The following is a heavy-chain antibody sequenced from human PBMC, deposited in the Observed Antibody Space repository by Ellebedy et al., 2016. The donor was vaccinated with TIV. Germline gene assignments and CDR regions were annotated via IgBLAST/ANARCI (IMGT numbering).Heavy chain of an antibody. J-gene: IGHJ6*04. CDR3: ARDTGYCTNTNCQAKMDV. CDR2: IDSSSRYI. Sequence: GESLKISCAASAFSISSYSMDWVRRSPGKGLEWVSSIDSSSRYIYYADSLEGRFTISRDNAKNSLFLQMNSLRAEDTAVYYCARDTGYCTNTNCQAKMDVWGKGTTVTVSS. V-gene: IGHV3-21*01. CDR1: AFSISSYS. D-gene: IGHD2-2*03.